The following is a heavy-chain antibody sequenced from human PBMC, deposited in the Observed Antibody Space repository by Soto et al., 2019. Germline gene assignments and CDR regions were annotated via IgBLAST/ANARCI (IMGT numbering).Heavy chain of an antibody. CDR3: ARDITIFGVVPSDY. V-gene: IGHV1-18*01. CDR2: ISAYNGNT. D-gene: IGHD3-3*01. CDR1: GYTFTSYG. Sequence: GASVKVSCKASGYTFTSYGISWVRQAPGQGLEWMGWISAYNGNTNYAQKLQGRVTMTTDTSTSTAYMELRSLRSDDTAVYYCARDITIFGVVPSDYWGQGTLVTVSS. J-gene: IGHJ4*02.